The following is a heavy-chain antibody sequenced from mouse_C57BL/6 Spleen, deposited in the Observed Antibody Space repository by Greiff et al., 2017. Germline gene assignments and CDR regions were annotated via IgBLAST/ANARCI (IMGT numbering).Heavy chain of an antibody. V-gene: IGHV1-50*01. CDR2: IDPSDSYT. D-gene: IGHD1-1*01. CDR1: GYTFTSYW. CDR3: ARKDYYGSSDYYAMDY. J-gene: IGHJ4*01. Sequence: QVQLQQPGAELVKPGASVKLSCKASGYTFTSYWMQWVKQRPGQGLEWIGEIDPSDSYTNYNQKFKGKATLTVDTSSSTAYMQLSSLTSEDSAVYYCARKDYYGSSDYYAMDYWGQGTSVTVSS.